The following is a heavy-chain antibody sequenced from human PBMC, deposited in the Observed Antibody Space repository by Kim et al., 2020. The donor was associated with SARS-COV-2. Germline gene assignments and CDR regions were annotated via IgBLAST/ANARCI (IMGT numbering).Heavy chain of an antibody. CDR2: ISGSGGST. CDR3: AKKGGRCDFWSGYYKGCYFDY. V-gene: IGHV3-23*01. D-gene: IGHD3-3*01. Sequence: GGSLRLSCAASGFTFSSYAMSWVRQAPGKGLEWVSAISGSGGSTYYADSVKGRFTISRDNSKNTLYLQMNSLRAEDTAVYYCAKKGGRCDFWSGYYKGCYFDYWGQGTLVTVSS. CDR1: GFTFSSYA. J-gene: IGHJ4*02.